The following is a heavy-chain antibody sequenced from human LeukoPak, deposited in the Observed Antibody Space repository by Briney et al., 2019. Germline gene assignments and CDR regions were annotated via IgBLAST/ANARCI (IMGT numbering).Heavy chain of an antibody. CDR3: ARDNTVTKYYLDY. CDR1: GFTFSSYA. Sequence: GGSLRLSCAASGFTFSSYAMHWVRQAPGKGLEWVAVISYDGSNKYYADSVKGRFTISRDNSKNTLYLQMNSLRAEDTAVYYCARDNTVTKYYLDYWGQGTLVTVSS. V-gene: IGHV3-30-3*01. D-gene: IGHD4-17*01. CDR2: ISYDGSNK. J-gene: IGHJ4*02.